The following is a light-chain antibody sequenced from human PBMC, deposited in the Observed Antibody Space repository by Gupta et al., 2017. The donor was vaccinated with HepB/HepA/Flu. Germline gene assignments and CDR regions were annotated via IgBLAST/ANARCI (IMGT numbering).Light chain of an antibody. CDR1: SANLGAGFD. V-gene: IGLV1-40*01. J-gene: IGLJ2*01. Sequence: QSVLPPPPSLSGAPGQTVTISCTGNSANLGAGFDVHWYKKLPGTAPHLLISTNNNRPSGVPVRFSGSTSGTSASLAITGLQPDDEADYYCQSYDTSLGGPVFGGGTKLTVL. CDR3: QSYDTSLGGPV. CDR2: TNN.